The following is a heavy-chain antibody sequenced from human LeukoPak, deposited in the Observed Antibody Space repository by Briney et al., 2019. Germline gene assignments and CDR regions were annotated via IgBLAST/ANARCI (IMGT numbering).Heavy chain of an antibody. J-gene: IGHJ4*02. V-gene: IGHV3-30-3*01. CDR3: ARDGHGVPLDY. D-gene: IGHD4-17*01. CDR2: ISYDGTEK. Sequence: GGSLRLSCAASGLSFSSYAMHWVRRAPGKGLEWVAVISYDGTEKYYGDSVKGRFTISRDNSKNTLYLQMNSLRAEDTALYYCARDGHGVPLDYWGQGTLVTVSP. CDR1: GLSFSSYA.